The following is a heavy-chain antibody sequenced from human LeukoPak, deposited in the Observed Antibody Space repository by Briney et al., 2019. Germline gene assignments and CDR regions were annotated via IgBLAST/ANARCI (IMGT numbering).Heavy chain of an antibody. CDR2: IWYDGSNK. J-gene: IGHJ4*02. V-gene: IGHV3-33*01. Sequence: GGSLRLSCAASGFTFSSYGMHWVRQAPGKGLEWVAVIWYDGSNKYYADSVKGRFTISRDNAKNSLFLQMNSLRDEDTAVYYCARGRGYFDSSGFYYYLDYWGQGTLVTVSS. D-gene: IGHD3-22*01. CDR3: ARGRGYFDSSGFYYYLDY. CDR1: GFTFSSYG.